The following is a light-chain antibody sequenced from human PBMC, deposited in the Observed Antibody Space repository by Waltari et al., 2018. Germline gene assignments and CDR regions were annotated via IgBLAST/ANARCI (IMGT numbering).Light chain of an antibody. CDR3: CSYVGLGTYV. CDR1: GRDVGNYHL. V-gene: IGLV2-23*02. CDR2: EVT. J-gene: IGLJ1*01. Sequence: QSGLAQPASASGSPGPSITITCTGTGRDVGNYHLVSWYQQRPGKAPRLLIYEVTKRAPGTSDRFSASKSGNTASLSISGLQAQEDEADYYCCSYVGLGTYVFGTGTKVTV.